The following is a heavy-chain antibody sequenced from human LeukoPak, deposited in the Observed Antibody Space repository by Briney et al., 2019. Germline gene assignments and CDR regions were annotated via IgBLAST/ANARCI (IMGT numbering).Heavy chain of an antibody. J-gene: IGHJ4*02. D-gene: IGHD6-13*01. Sequence: GGSLRLSCAASGLTVSSYMSWVRQAPGKGLEWVSDISVSGSRIYYADSVKGRFTISRDNSKNTLYLQMNSLRAEDTAVYYCAKEGRSSWYFHEVDYWGQGTLVTVSS. CDR3: AKEGRSSWYFHEVDY. V-gene: IGHV3-23*01. CDR1: GLTVSSY. CDR2: ISVSGSRI.